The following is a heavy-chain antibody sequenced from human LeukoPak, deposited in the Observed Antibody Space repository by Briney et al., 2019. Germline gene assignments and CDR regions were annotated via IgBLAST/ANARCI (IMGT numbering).Heavy chain of an antibody. CDR2: IRYDGSNK. CDR3: ANTAGYKVY. V-gene: IGHV3-30*02. Sequence: GGSLRLSCAASGFTFSSYGMHWVRQAPGKGLEWVAFIRYDGSNKYYADSVKGRFTISRDNAENSLYLQMNSLRAEDTAIYYCANTAGYKVYWGQGTLVTVSS. CDR1: GFTFSSYG. J-gene: IGHJ4*02. D-gene: IGHD1-14*01.